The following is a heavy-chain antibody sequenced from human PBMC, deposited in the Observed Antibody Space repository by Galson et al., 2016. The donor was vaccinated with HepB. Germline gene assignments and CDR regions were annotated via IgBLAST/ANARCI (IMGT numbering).Heavy chain of an antibody. D-gene: IGHD2-2*01. V-gene: IGHV1-46*01. J-gene: IGHJ4*02. Sequence: SVKVSCKASGYSFTKYYMHWVRQAPGQGFEGMGIINPSDGTTTYAQTFQGRLTMTRDTSTTTVHMELSSLRSVDTAVYYCSRALSETAVGNLDHCGQGTQVIVSA. CDR2: INPSDGTT. CDR3: SRALSETAVGNLDH. CDR1: GYSFTKYY.